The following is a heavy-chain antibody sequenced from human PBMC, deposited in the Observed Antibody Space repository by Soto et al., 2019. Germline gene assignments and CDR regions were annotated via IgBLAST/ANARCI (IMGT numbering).Heavy chain of an antibody. Sequence: EVHLLESGGGLVQPGGSLRLSCAASGFTFSSYAMSWVRQAPGKGLEWVSAISGSGGSTYYADSVKGRFTISRDNSKNTLYLQMNSLRAEDTAVYYCAKDAKRDIVVVVAAPGWFDPWGQGTLVTVSS. CDR3: AKDAKRDIVVVVAAPGWFDP. CDR1: GFTFSSYA. J-gene: IGHJ5*02. V-gene: IGHV3-23*01. CDR2: ISGSGGST. D-gene: IGHD2-15*01.